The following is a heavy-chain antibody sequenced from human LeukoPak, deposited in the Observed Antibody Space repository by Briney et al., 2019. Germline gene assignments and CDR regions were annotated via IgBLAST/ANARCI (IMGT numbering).Heavy chain of an antibody. D-gene: IGHD3-10*01. CDR1: GGSFSGYY. Sequence: SETLSLTCAVYGGSFSGYYWSWIRQPPGKGLEWIGEINHSGSTNYNPSLKSRVTISVDTSKNQFSLKLSSVTAADTAVYYCASTLVRGVIAPFDYWGQGTLVAVSS. CDR2: INHSGST. CDR3: ASTLVRGVIAPFDY. J-gene: IGHJ4*02. V-gene: IGHV4-34*01.